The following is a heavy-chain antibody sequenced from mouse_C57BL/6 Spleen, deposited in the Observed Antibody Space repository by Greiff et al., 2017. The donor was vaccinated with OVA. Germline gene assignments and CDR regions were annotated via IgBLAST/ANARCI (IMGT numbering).Heavy chain of an antibody. D-gene: IGHD4-1*01. J-gene: IGHJ3*01. V-gene: IGHV1-15*01. Sequence: QVQLKESGAELVRPGASVTLSCKASGYTFTDYEMHWVKQTPVHGLEWIGAIDPETGGTAYNQKFKGKAILTADKSSSTAYMELRSLTSEDSAVYYCTRSEKNWDTGFAYWGQGTLVTVSA. CDR1: GYTFTDYE. CDR2: IDPETGGT. CDR3: TRSEKNWDTGFAY.